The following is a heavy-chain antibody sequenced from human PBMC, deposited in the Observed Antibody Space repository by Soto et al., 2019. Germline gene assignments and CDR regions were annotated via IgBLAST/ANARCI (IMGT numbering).Heavy chain of an antibody. D-gene: IGHD4-17*01. CDR1: GLTFANAW. V-gene: IGHV3-15*01. CDR2: IKNKKDGETK. Sequence: GGSLRLCCAASGLTFANAWMSWVRQAPGKGLEWIGRIKNKKDGETKDYAAPVKGRFTIPRDDSRNTLYLQMRSLRTEDTAMYYCTTDPGDFEDYWGQGAQVTVSS. CDR3: TTDPGDFEDY. J-gene: IGHJ4*02.